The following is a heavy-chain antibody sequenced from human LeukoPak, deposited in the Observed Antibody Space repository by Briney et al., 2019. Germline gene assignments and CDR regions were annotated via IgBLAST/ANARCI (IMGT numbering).Heavy chain of an antibody. CDR2: ISYDGSNK. CDR3: AKVPVASIAAAGYFDY. J-gene: IGHJ4*02. Sequence: GRSLRLSCAASGFTFSSYGMHWVRQAPGKGLEWVAVISYDGSNKYYADSVKDRFTISRDNSKNTLYLQMNSLTAEDTAVYYCAKVPVASIAAAGYFDYWGQGTLVTVSS. D-gene: IGHD6-13*01. CDR1: GFTFSSYG. V-gene: IGHV3-30*18.